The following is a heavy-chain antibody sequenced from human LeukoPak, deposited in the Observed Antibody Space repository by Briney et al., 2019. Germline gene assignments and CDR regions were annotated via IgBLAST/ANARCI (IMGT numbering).Heavy chain of an antibody. CDR2: IYYSGST. CDR1: GGSVSSASYY. D-gene: IGHD2-15*01. Sequence: SETLSLTCTVSGGSVSSASYYWSWIRQPPGKGLEWIGFIYYSGSTNYNPSLKSRVTISVDTSKNQFSLKLTSVTAADTAVCYCAREVFGGSVDFDYWGQGTLVTVSS. J-gene: IGHJ4*02. V-gene: IGHV4-61*01. CDR3: AREVFGGSVDFDY.